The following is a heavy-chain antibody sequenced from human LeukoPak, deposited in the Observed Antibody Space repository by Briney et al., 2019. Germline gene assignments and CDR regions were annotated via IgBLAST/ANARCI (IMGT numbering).Heavy chain of an antibody. J-gene: IGHJ4*02. D-gene: IGHD2/OR15-2a*01. V-gene: IGHV4-34*01. CDR1: GGSFSGYY. Sequence: SETLSLTCAVYGGSFSGYYWSWTRQPPGKGLEWIGEINHSGSTNYNPSLKSRVTISVDTSKNQFSLKLSSVTAADTAVYYCARAHTFSCNGGPCPFFLDSWGQGTLVTVSS. CDR2: INHSGST. CDR3: ARAHTFSCNGGPCPFFLDS.